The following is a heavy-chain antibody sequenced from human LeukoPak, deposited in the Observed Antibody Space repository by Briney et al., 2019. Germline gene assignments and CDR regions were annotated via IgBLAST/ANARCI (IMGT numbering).Heavy chain of an antibody. J-gene: IGHJ4*02. CDR1: GYSFTSHD. V-gene: IGHV1-8*01. CDR3: ASALKRGSAGTLIDH. Sequence: GASVKVSCKASGYSFTSHDINWVRQATGQGLAWMGWMNPNSGNTGYAQKFQDRVTMTRNTSISTAYLELSSLGSEDTAMYYCASALKRGSAGTLIDHWGQGTLVTVSS. D-gene: IGHD6-13*01. CDR2: MNPNSGNT.